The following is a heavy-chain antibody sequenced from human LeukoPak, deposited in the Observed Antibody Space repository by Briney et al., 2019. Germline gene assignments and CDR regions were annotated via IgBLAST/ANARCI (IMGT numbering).Heavy chain of an antibody. Sequence: SETLSLTCTVSGGSISSYYWSWIRQPPGKGLEWIGYIYYSGSTNYNPSLKSRVTISVDTSKNQFSPKLSSVTAADTAVYYCARDFWSGYYVNPDYYYYYMDVWGKGTTVTVSS. V-gene: IGHV4-59*01. CDR3: ARDFWSGYYVNPDYYYYYMDV. CDR1: GGSISSYY. CDR2: IYYSGST. D-gene: IGHD3-3*01. J-gene: IGHJ6*03.